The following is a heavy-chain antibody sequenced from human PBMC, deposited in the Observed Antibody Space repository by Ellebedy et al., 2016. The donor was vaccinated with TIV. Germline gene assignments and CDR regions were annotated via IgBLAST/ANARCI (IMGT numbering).Heavy chain of an antibody. CDR1: RVTFRSYW. CDR2: INNDGSST. J-gene: IGHJ4*02. V-gene: IGHV3-74*01. D-gene: IGHD3-3*01. Sequence: GESLKISCAASRVTFRSYWMHWVRQAPGEGLVWVARINNDGSSTNYADSVKGRFTISRDNAVSILYLQMNSLRVEDTAMYYCAGDLDVWGQGILVTVSS. CDR3: AGDLDV.